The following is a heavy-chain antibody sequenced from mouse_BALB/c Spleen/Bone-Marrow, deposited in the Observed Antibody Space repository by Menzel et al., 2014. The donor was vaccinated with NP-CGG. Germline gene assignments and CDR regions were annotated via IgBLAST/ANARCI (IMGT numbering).Heavy chain of an antibody. V-gene: IGHV4-1*02. J-gene: IGHJ2*01. CDR1: GFDFSRYW. D-gene: IGHD1-1*01. CDR3: ARGYYYGNFAD. Sequence: EVKLMESGGGLVQPGGSLKLSCAASGFDFSRYWMSWVRQAPGKGLEWIGEINPDSSTINYTPSLKDKFIISRDNAKNSLHLQMSKVQSADTALYCGARGYYYGNFADWGQGTTLTVSS. CDR2: INPDSSTI.